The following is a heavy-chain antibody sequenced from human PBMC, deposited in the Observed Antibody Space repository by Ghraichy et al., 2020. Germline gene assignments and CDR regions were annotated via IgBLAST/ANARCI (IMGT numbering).Heavy chain of an antibody. J-gene: IGHJ2*01. CDR1: GGSISSYY. V-gene: IGHV4-59*01. D-gene: IGHD7-27*01. CDR3: ARDYSTGDWIHNWYFDL. Sequence: SETLSLTCTVSGGSISSYYWSWIRQPPGKGLEWIGYIYYSGSTNYNPSLKSRVTISVDTSKNQFSLKLSSVTAADTAVYYCARDYSTGDWIHNWYFDLWGRGTLVTVSS. CDR2: IYYSGST.